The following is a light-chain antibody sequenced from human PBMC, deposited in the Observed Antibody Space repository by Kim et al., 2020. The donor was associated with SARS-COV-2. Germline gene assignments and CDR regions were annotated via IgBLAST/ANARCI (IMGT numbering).Light chain of an antibody. Sequence: APGKMARSTCGGNNIGSKSVHWYQQKPGQAPVLVIHYDRDRPSGIPERFSGSNSGNTATLTISRVEAGDEADYYCQVWDSSSDHRVFGGGTKLTVL. V-gene: IGLV3-21*04. CDR1: NIGSKS. CDR3: QVWDSSSDHRV. CDR2: YDR. J-gene: IGLJ3*02.